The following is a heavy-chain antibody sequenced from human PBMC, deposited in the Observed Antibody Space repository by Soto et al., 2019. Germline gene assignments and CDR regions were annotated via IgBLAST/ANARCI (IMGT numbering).Heavy chain of an antibody. CDR3: AKDSNKYSSSLRGRYFDY. CDR1: GGTFSSYA. D-gene: IGHD3-22*01. CDR2: IVPLFRTT. V-gene: IGHV1-69*06. J-gene: IGHJ4*02. Sequence: QVQLVQSGAEAKKPGSSVKVSCKTSGGTFSSYAISWVRQAPGQGLEWMGGIVPLFRTTNYAQKFQGRVTITADTSTYTVYMELSGLRSGDTAVYYCAKDSNKYSSSLRGRYFDYWGQGTLVTVSS.